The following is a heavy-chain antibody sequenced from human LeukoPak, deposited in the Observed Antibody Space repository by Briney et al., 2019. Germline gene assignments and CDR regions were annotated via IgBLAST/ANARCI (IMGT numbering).Heavy chain of an antibody. J-gene: IGHJ4*02. CDR3: ARVGGSSIKIFGVVRPTHLFDY. Sequence: PSETLSLTCAVYGGSFSGYDWGWIRQPPGKGLEWIGEINHSGTTNYHPSLKRRVTISVDTSKNQFSMKLRSVTAAVTVVYCCARVGGSSIKIFGVVRPTHLFDYWGQGTLVTVSS. V-gene: IGHV4-34*01. D-gene: IGHD3-3*01. CDR1: GGSFSGYD. CDR2: INHSGTT.